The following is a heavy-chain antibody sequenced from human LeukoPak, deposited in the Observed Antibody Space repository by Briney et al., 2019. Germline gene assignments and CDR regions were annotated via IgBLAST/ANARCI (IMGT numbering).Heavy chain of an antibody. D-gene: IGHD2-15*01. J-gene: IGHJ4*02. CDR3: ARVDCSGDSCFSAGY. Sequence: ASVKVSCKASGYTFFYYGVSWVRQAPGQGLEWMGWISVDNGHTKYAQKFQGRVTLTTDISTSTAFMELRSLRSDDTAVYYCARVDCSGDSCFSAGYWGQGTLVTVSS. CDR1: GYTFFYYG. CDR2: ISVDNGHT. V-gene: IGHV1-18*01.